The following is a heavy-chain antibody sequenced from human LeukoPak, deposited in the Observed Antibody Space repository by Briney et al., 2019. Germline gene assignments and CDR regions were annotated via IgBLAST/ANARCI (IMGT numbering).Heavy chain of an antibody. CDR1: GGSISSYY. D-gene: IGHD6-19*01. J-gene: IGHJ4*02. V-gene: IGHV4-59*12. CDR2: IYYSGST. Sequence: SETLSLTCTVSGGSISSYYWSWIRQPPGKGLEWIGYIYYSGSTNYNPSLKSRVTISVDTSKNQFSLKLSSVTAADTAVYYCARAFGSSGWYSAFDYWGQGTLVTVSS. CDR3: ARAFGSSGWYSAFDY.